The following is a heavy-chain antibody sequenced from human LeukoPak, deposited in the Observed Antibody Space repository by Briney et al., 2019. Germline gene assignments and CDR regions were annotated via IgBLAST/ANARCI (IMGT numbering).Heavy chain of an antibody. D-gene: IGHD2-2*01. V-gene: IGHV3-48*03. CDR3: ARAPLGYCSSTSCCFDY. CDR2: ISSSGSTI. J-gene: IGHJ4*02. Sequence: RPGGYLRLSCAASGFTLSSYGMSWVRQAPGKGLEWVLYISSSGSTIYYADSVKGRFTISRDNAKNSLYLQMNSLRAEDTAVYYCARAPLGYCSSTSCCFDYWGQGTLVTVSS. CDR1: GFTLSSYG.